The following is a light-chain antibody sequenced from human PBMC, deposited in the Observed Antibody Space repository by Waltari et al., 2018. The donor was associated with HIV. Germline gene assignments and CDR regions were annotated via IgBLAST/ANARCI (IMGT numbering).Light chain of an antibody. CDR3: QVWDITSDRPV. CDR2: DDG. Sequence: SYVLTQPPSVSVAPGKAATISCGGNNIGSKSVHWYQQKPVQAPVLVSYDDGDRPSGIPGRFSGSNSGNTATLTIARVEAGDEAHYYCQVWDITSDRPVFGGGTKLTVL. CDR1: NIGSKS. J-gene: IGLJ2*01. V-gene: IGLV3-21*03.